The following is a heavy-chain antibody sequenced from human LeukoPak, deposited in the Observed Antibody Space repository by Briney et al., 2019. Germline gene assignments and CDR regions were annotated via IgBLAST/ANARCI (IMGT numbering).Heavy chain of an antibody. CDR3: AREGPNRSSSQRYPDY. CDR1: GGSISGGDCY. D-gene: IGHD6-13*01. J-gene: IGHJ4*02. CDR2: IYYSEST. V-gene: IGHV4-61*08. Sequence: SETLSLTCTVSGGSISGGDCYWSWIRQPPGKGLECIEYIYYSESTNYNPSLKSRVTMSVDTSKNQFSLKLSSVTAADTAVYYCAREGPNRSSSQRYPDYWGQGTLVTVSS.